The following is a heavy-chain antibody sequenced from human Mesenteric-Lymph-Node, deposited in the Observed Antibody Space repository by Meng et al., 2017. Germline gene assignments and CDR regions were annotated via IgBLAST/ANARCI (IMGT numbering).Heavy chain of an antibody. CDR1: GFTFSSNG. CDR2: ISSDGGDI. D-gene: IGHD3-10*01. Sequence: GGSLRLSCAVSGFTFSSNGMGWVRQAPGKGLEWVSSISSDGGDIYYADSVRGRFTISRDNSKNTLYLHMNSLRVEDTAVYYCAKDVSFSIVRGSGFRYWGQGTLVTVSS. J-gene: IGHJ4*02. V-gene: IGHV3-23*01. CDR3: AKDVSFSIVRGSGFRY.